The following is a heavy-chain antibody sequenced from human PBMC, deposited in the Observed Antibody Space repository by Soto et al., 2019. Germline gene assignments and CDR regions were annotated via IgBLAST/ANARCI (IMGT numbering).Heavy chain of an antibody. CDR2: IWYDGSNK. CDR1: GFTFSSYG. J-gene: IGHJ4*02. D-gene: IGHD2-15*01. V-gene: IGHV3-33*01. Sequence: QVQLVESGGGVVQPGRSLRLSCAASGFTFSSYGMHWVRQAPGKGLEWVAVIWYDGSNKYYADSVKGRFTISRDNSKNTLYLQMNSLRAEDTAVYYCASEGASYCSGGSCYSGGHFDYWGQGTLVTVSS. CDR3: ASEGASYCSGGSCYSGGHFDY.